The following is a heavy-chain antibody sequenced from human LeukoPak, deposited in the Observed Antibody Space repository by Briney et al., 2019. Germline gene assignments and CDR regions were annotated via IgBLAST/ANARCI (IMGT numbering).Heavy chain of an antibody. CDR1: GFTFSSYA. D-gene: IGHD2-8*02. CDR2: ISGSGGST. Sequence: GGPLRLSCAASGFTFSSYAMSWVRQAPGKGLEWVSAISGSGGSTYYADSVKGRFTISRDNSKNTLYLQMNSLRAEDTAVYYCAKPSFVSWWLPRFDYWGQGTLVTVSS. J-gene: IGHJ4*02. CDR3: AKPSFVSWWLPRFDY. V-gene: IGHV3-23*01.